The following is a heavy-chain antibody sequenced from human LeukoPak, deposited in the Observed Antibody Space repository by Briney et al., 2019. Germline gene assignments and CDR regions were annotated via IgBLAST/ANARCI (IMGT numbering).Heavy chain of an antibody. D-gene: IGHD4-17*01. V-gene: IGHV3-9*01. CDR1: GFTFDDYA. CDR3: AKTTVTTRGPLDY. Sequence: PGRSLRLSCAASGFTFDDYAMHWVRQAPGKGLEWVSGISWNSGSIGYADSVKGRFTISGDNAKNSLYLQMNSLRAEDTALCYCAKTTVTTRGPLDYWGQGTLVTVSS. J-gene: IGHJ4*02. CDR2: ISWNSGSI.